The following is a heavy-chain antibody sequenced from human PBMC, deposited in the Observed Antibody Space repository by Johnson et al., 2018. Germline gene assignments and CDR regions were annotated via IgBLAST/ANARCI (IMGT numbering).Heavy chain of an antibody. V-gene: IGHV3-30*18. CDR3: AKKDYGPTEYFQH. J-gene: IGHJ1*01. CDR2: ISYDGSNK. CDR1: GFTFSSYG. D-gene: IGHD4-17*01. Sequence: QVQLVESGGGVVQPGRSLRLSCAASGFTFSSYGMHWVRQAPGKGLEWVAVISYDGSNKYYADSVKGLFTISRDNSKNTVYLQMNSRRAEDTAVYFCAKKDYGPTEYFQHWGQGTLVTVSS.